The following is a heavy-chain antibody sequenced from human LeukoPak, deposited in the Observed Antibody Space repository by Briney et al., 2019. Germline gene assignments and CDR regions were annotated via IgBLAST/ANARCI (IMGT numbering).Heavy chain of an antibody. V-gene: IGHV6-1*01. CDR3: ARSRGQGSSSWYSGFDI. J-gene: IGHJ3*02. CDR1: GDSVSSDSAA. CDR2: TYYRSKWFN. Sequence: SQTLSLTCAISGDSVSSDSAAWNWIRQSPSRGLEWLGRTYYRSKWFNDYAVSVRSRITPNPDTSRNQLPLQLNSVTPEDTAVYYCARSRGQGSSSWYSGFDIWGQGTMVTVSS. D-gene: IGHD6-13*01.